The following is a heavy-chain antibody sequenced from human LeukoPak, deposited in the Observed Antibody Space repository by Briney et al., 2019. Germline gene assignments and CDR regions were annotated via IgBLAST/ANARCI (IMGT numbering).Heavy chain of an antibody. V-gene: IGHV3-74*01. J-gene: IGHJ4*02. CDR1: GFTFSSYW. CDR2: INSDGSTT. D-gene: IGHD3-22*01. Sequence: PGGSLRLSCAASGFTFSSYWMHWVRQAPGKGLVWVSRINSDGSTTSYADSVKGRFTISRDNAKNTLYLQMDSLRAEDTAVYYCARRASSAYYYAIDYWGQGTLVSVSS. CDR3: ARRASSAYYYAIDY.